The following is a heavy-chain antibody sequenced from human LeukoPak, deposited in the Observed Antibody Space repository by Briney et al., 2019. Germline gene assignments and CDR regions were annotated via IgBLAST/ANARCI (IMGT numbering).Heavy chain of an antibody. J-gene: IGHJ4*02. CDR3: ARDRPRGYSSHSDY. CDR1: GFTFSTYW. CDR2: IKQDGSEK. D-gene: IGHD5-18*01. Sequence: GGSLRLSCAASGFTFSTYWMSWVRQAPGKGLEWVANIKQDGSEKYYVDSVKGRFTISRDNAKNSLYLQMNSLRAEDTAVYYCARDRPRGYSSHSDYWGQGTLVTVSS. V-gene: IGHV3-7*01.